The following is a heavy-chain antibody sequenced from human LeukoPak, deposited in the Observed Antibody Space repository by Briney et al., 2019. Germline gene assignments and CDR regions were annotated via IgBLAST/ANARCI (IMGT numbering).Heavy chain of an antibody. J-gene: IGHJ4*02. CDR2: IYYSGST. CDR1: GGSISSGGYY. V-gene: IGHV4-30-4*08. Sequence: SQTLSLTCTVSGGSISSGGYYWSWIRQPPGKGLEWIGYIYYSGSTYYNPSLKSRVTISVDTSKNQFSLKLSSVTAADTAVYYCARTGSSGWYSDYWGQGTLVTVSS. D-gene: IGHD6-19*01. CDR3: ARTGSSGWYSDY.